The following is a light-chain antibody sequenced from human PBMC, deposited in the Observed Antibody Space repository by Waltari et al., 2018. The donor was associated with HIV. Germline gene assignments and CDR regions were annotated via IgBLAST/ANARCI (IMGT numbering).Light chain of an antibody. CDR2: RDT. V-gene: IGLV3-25*03. Sequence: SYELTQPPSVSVSPGQTARITCSGDALPNKYAYWYQQKPGQAPVVMIYRDTERPSGIPERFSGSSSGTTVTLIIIGVQAEDEADYYCQSTDSSGTYVVFGGGTKLTVL. CDR3: QSTDSSGTYVV. J-gene: IGLJ2*01. CDR1: ALPNKY.